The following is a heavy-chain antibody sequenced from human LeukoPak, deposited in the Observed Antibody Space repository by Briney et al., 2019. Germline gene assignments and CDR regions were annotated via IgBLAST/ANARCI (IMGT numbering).Heavy chain of an antibody. J-gene: IGHJ4*02. Sequence: PSETLSLTCAVSGYSISSGYYWGWIRQPPGKGLEWIGSIYHSGSTYYNPSLKSRVTISVDTSKNQFSLKLSPVTAADTAVYYCARADYGDFFDYWGQGTLVTVSS. CDR3: ARADYGDFFDY. D-gene: IGHD4-17*01. CDR2: IYHSGST. V-gene: IGHV4-38-2*01. CDR1: GYSISSGYY.